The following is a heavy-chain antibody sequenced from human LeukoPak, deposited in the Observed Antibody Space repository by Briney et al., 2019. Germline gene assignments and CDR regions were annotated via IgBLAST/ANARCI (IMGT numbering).Heavy chain of an antibody. D-gene: IGHD6-13*01. J-gene: IGHJ4*02. V-gene: IGHV1-2*02. Sequence: SVKLSCKASGYTFTGYFMHWVRQAPGPGLVWMGWINPDSGGTAYAQKFQGRVTMTRDPSISTAYMELRRMRSDDTAVSYCARVVDSSSRYYFDYWGQGTLVTVSS. CDR2: INPDSGGT. CDR3: ARVVDSSSRYYFDY. CDR1: GYTFTGYF.